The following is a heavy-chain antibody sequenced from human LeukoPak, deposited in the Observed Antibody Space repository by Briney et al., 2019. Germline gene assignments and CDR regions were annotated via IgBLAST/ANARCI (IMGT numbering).Heavy chain of an antibody. J-gene: IGHJ4*02. Sequence: SETLSLTCAVYGGSFSGYYWSWIRQPPGKGLEWIGEINHSGSTYYNPSLKSRVTISVDTSKNQFSLKLSSVTAADTAVYYCARGRGYCSGGSCSHYFDYWGQGTLVTVSS. CDR2: INHSGST. CDR1: GGSFSGYY. V-gene: IGHV4-34*01. D-gene: IGHD2-15*01. CDR3: ARGRGYCSGGSCSHYFDY.